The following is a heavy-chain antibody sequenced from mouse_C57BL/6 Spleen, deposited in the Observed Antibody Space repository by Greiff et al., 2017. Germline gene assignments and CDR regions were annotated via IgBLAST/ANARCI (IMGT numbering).Heavy chain of an antibody. D-gene: IGHD2-4*01. CDR3: ARGDYDGIYAMDY. CDR2: IYPSDSET. V-gene: IGHV1-61*01. Sequence: VQLQQPGAELVRPGSSVKLSCKASGYTFTSYWLDWVKQRPGQGLEWIGNIYPSDSETHYNQKFKDKATLTVDKSSSTAYMQLSSLTSEDSAVYYCARGDYDGIYAMDYWGQGTSVTVSP. J-gene: IGHJ4*01. CDR1: GYTFTSYW.